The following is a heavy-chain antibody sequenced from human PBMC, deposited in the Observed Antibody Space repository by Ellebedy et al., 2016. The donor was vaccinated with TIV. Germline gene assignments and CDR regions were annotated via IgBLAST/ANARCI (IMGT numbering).Heavy chain of an antibody. Sequence: SETLSLXXAVYGGSFSGYYWSWIRQPPGKGLEWIGEINHSGSTNYNPSLKSRVTISVDTSKNQFSLKLSSVTAADTAVYYCARGFLEWFITFPNYYYYMDVWGKGTTVTVSS. CDR1: GGSFSGYY. D-gene: IGHD3-3*01. V-gene: IGHV4-34*01. CDR3: ARGFLEWFITFPNYYYYMDV. CDR2: INHSGST. J-gene: IGHJ6*03.